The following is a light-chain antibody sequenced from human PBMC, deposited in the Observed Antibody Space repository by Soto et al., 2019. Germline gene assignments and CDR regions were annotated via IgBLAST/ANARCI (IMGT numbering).Light chain of an antibody. V-gene: IGKV3-11*01. J-gene: IGKJ2*01. CDR1: QSVSSY. Sequence: EIVLTQSPATLSLSPGERATLSCRASQSVSSYLAWYQQKPGQAPRLLIYDASNRATGIPARFSGSGSGTAFTLPISSLGPEDFAFYYCQQRSNWPPYTFGQGTKLEIK. CDR3: QQRSNWPPYT. CDR2: DAS.